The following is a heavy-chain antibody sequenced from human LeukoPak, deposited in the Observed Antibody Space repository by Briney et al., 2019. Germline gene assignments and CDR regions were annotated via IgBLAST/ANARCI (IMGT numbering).Heavy chain of an antibody. Sequence: SETLSLTCTVSGGSISSYYRSWIRQPPGKGLEWIGYIYYSGSTNYNPSLKSRVTISVDTSKNQFSLKLSSVTAADTAVYYCARDRYYDILTGYPRDYYGMDVWGQGTTVTVSS. CDR1: GGSISSYY. J-gene: IGHJ6*02. V-gene: IGHV4-59*01. D-gene: IGHD3-9*01. CDR2: IYYSGST. CDR3: ARDRYYDILTGYPRDYYGMDV.